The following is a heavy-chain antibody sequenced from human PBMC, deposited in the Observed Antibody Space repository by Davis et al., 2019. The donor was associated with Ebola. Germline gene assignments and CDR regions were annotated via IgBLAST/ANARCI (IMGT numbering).Heavy chain of an antibody. V-gene: IGHV4-34*01. CDR3: ARYRGYSGYGY. CDR1: GGSFSGYY. J-gene: IGHJ4*02. CDR2: INHSGST. Sequence: ETLSLTCAVYGGSFSGYYWSWIRQPPGKGLEWIGEINHSGSTNYNPSLKSRVTISVDTSKNQFSLKLSSVTAADTAVYYCARYRGYSGYGYWGQGTLVTVSS. D-gene: IGHD5-12*01.